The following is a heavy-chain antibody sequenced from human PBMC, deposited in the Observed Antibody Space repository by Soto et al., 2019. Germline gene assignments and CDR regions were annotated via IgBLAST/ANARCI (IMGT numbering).Heavy chain of an antibody. V-gene: IGHV2-5*02. D-gene: IGHD6-13*01. Sequence: QITLKESGPTLVKPTQTLTLTCTFSGFSLSTSGVGVGWIRQPPGKALEWLALIYWDDDKRYSPSLKSRLTIPTDTSKNQVVLTMTNMDPVDTATYYCAHESIAAALYAFDIWGQGTMVTVSS. CDR3: AHESIAAALYAFDI. J-gene: IGHJ3*02. CDR1: GFSLSTSGVG. CDR2: IYWDDDK.